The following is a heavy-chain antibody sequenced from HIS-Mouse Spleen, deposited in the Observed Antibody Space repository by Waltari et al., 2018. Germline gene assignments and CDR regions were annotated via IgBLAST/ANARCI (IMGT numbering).Heavy chain of an antibody. J-gene: IGHJ4*02. CDR3: ARRRGWFDY. CDR1: VGSISSSSYY. CDR2: IYYSGST. Sequence: QLQLQESGPGLVKPSETLSLTCTVSVGSISSSSYYCGWIRQPPGKGLEWIGSIYYSGSTYSHTSLKIRVTISVDTSKNQFSLKLSFVTAADTAVYYCARRRGWFDYWGQGTLVTVSS. D-gene: IGHD6-19*01. V-gene: IGHV4-39*01.